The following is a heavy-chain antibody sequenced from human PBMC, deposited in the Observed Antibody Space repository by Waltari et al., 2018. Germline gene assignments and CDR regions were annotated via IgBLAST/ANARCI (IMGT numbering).Heavy chain of an antibody. J-gene: IGHJ4*02. D-gene: IGHD2-15*01. V-gene: IGHV4-4*02. CDR3: ARDRGRGLYLDS. CDR1: GDSMISNYC. CDR2: VDRFGRT. Sequence: QLQLQESGPGFVKPSGTLSLTCVVSGDSMISNYCLSWVRQSPGKGLEWIGQVDRFGRTNYNPSFASRVIMSLDTSINHCSLNMLSATAADTAVYYCARDRGRGLYLDSWGRGTLVSVSP.